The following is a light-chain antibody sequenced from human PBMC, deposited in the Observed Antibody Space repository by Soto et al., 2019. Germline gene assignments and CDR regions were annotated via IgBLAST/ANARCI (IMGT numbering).Light chain of an antibody. V-gene: IGKV3-20*01. CDR1: QSVSSSH. CDR2: GAS. J-gene: IGKJ1*01. CDR3: QQYGSLWT. Sequence: EIVLTQSPGTLSLSPGERATLSCGASQSVSSSHLAWYQQKPGRAPTLLIYGASSRATGIPDRFSGSGSGTDFTLTISRLEPGDFAVYYCQQYGSLWTFGQGTKVEI.